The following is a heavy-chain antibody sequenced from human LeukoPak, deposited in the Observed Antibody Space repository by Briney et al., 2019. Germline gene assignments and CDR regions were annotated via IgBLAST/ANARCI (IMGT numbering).Heavy chain of an antibody. CDR2: IYYSGST. Sequence: SQTLSLTCTVSGGSISSGDYYWSWIRQPPGKGLEWIGYIYYSGSTYYNPSLKSRVTISVDTSKNPFSLKLTSVTAADTAVYYCASLFLEWLLHDYWGQGTLVTVSP. V-gene: IGHV4-30-4*08. D-gene: IGHD3-3*01. CDR3: ASLFLEWLLHDY. J-gene: IGHJ4*02. CDR1: GGSISSGDYY.